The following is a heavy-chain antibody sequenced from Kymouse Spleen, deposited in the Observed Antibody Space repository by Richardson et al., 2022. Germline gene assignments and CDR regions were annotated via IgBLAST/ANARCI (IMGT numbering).Heavy chain of an antibody. D-gene: IGHD1-26*01. Sequence: QVQLQQWGAGLLKPSETLSLTCAVYGGSFSGYYWSWIRQPPGKGLEWIGEINHSGSTNYNPSLKSRVTISVDTSKNQFSLKLSSVTAADTAVYYCARGGGVGATKGFDYWGQGTLVTVSS. CDR3: ARGGGVGATKGFDY. CDR1: GGSFSGYY. CDR2: INHSGST. J-gene: IGHJ4*02. V-gene: IGHV4-34*01.